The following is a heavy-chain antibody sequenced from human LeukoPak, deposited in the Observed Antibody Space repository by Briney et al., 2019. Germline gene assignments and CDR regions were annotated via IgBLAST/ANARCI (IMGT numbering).Heavy chain of an antibody. V-gene: IGHV4-39*01. D-gene: IGHD5-12*01. Sequence: SETLSLTCTVSGGSISSSSYYWGWIRQPPGKGLEWIGSIYYSGSTYYNPSLKSRVTISVDTSKNQFSLKLSSVTAADTAVYYCASGYAYYYYGMDVWGQGTTVTVSS. CDR3: ASGYAYYYYGMDV. CDR2: IYYSGST. J-gene: IGHJ6*02. CDR1: GGSISSSSYY.